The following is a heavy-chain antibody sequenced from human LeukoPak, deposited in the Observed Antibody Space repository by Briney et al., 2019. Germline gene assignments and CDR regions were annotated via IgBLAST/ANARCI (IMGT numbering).Heavy chain of an antibody. Sequence: GGSLRLSYAASGFTFSSYWMSWVRQAPGKGLEWVANIKQDGSEKYYVDFVKGRFTISRDNAKNSLYLQMNSLRAEDTAVYYCAKMTYSHDSRGYYYVAFQDWGQGTLVTVSA. CDR2: IKQDGSEK. CDR1: GFTFSSYW. D-gene: IGHD3-22*01. CDR3: AKMTYSHDSRGYYYVAFQD. V-gene: IGHV3-7*01. J-gene: IGHJ1*01.